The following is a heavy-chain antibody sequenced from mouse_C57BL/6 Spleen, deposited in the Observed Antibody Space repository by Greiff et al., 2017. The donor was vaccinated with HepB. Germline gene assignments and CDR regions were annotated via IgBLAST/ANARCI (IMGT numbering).Heavy chain of an antibody. J-gene: IGHJ3*01. D-gene: IGHD2-1*01. CDR3: ITGRLVYYGNYGLAY. Sequence: VQLQQSGAELVRPGASVKLSCTASGFNIKDDYMHWVKQRPEQGLEWIGWIDPENGDTEYASKFQGKATITADTSSNTAYLQLSSLTSEDTAVYYCITGRLVYYGNYGLAYWGQGTLVTVSA. V-gene: IGHV14-4*01. CDR1: GFNIKDDY. CDR2: IDPENGDT.